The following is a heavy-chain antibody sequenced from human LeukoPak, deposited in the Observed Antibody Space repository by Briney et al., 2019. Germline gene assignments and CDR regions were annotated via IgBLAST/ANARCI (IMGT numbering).Heavy chain of an antibody. D-gene: IGHD3-10*01. CDR2: IHPNGHDT. CDR1: GYTFSDHH. CDR3: SGHYGPGPV. Sequence: ASVKVSCKASGYTFSDHHILWVRQAPGQGLEWMGWIHPNGHDTKYAQKFQGRMTMTTDTSISTAYMELNRVTSDDTAVYYCSGHYGPGPVWGQGALITASS. J-gene: IGHJ4*02. V-gene: IGHV1-2*02.